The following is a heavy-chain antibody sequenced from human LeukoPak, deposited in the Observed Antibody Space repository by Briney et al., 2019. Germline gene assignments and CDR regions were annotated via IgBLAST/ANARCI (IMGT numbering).Heavy chain of an antibody. D-gene: IGHD5-18*01. J-gene: IGHJ4*02. Sequence: SETLSLTCTVSGGSISSYYWSWIRQPPGKGLVGIGYIYYSGSTNYNPSLKSRVTISVDTSKNQFSLKLSSVTAADTAVYYCARGPDSYGYWGYFDYWGQGTLVTVSS. V-gene: IGHV4-59*01. CDR3: ARGPDSYGYWGYFDY. CDR2: IYYSGST. CDR1: GGSISSYY.